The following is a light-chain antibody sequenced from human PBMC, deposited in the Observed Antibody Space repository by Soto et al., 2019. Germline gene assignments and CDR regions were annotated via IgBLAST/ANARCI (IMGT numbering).Light chain of an antibody. CDR1: QSVSSRS. Sequence: EIVLTQSPGTLSLSPGGRATLSCRASQSVSSRSLAWYQQKPGQAPRLLIYGASSRATGIPDRFSGSGSGTAFTLTIRRLEPEGFAVYYCQQYGSPGTFGQGTKVDIK. V-gene: IGKV3-20*01. J-gene: IGKJ1*01. CDR2: GAS. CDR3: QQYGSPGT.